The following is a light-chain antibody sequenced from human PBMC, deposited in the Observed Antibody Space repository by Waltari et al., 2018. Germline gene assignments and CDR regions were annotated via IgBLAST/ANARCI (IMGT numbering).Light chain of an antibody. CDR1: QGLFYSSNNKNY. J-gene: IGKJ1*01. CDR2: WAS. CDR3: QQYYTTPRT. V-gene: IGKV4-1*01. Sequence: DIVMTQSPDSLAVSLGDRATINCNSSQGLFYSSNNKNYVAWYQQQPGQPPKLLIYWASTRESGVPDRFRGSGSGTDFTLTISSLQAEDVAVYFCQQYYTTPRTFGPGTKVEI.